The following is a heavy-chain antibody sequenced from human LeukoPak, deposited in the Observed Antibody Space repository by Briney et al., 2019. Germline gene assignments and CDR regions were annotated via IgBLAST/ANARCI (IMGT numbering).Heavy chain of an antibody. D-gene: IGHD3-10*01. CDR2: IYYSRST. Sequence: SQTLSPTCTVSGGSISSGDYYWSWIRQPPGKGLEWFGYIYYSRSTYYNPSLKSRVTISVDTSKNQFSLKLSSVTAADTAVYYCARAASPRLLWFGELDYWGQGTLVTVSS. J-gene: IGHJ4*02. CDR3: ARAASPRLLWFGELDY. CDR1: GGSISSGDYY. V-gene: IGHV4-30-4*01.